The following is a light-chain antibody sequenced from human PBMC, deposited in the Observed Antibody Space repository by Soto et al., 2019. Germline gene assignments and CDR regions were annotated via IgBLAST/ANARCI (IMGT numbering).Light chain of an antibody. CDR2: EAS. Sequence: QSALTQPASVSGSPGQSITIPFTGISSDVGSSDLVSWYQQHPGRAPKLMIYEASKRPSGVSNRFSGSKSGNTASLTISGLQAEDEADYYCCSYSGSITWVFGGGTKVTVL. J-gene: IGLJ3*02. CDR1: SSDVGSSDL. CDR3: CSYSGSITWV. V-gene: IGLV2-23*01.